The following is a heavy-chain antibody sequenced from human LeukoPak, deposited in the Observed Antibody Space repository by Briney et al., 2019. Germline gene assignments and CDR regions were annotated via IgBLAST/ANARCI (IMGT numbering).Heavy chain of an antibody. CDR3: ARRGGIVVVPAAMRGGDFDY. CDR2: IYYSGNT. Sequence: SETLSLTCTVSGDSISSSSYYWGWIRQPPGKGLEWIGGIYYSGNTYYNPSLKSRVTISGDTSKNQFSLELYSVTAADTAVYYCARRGGIVVVPAAMRGGDFDYWGQGTLVTVSS. J-gene: IGHJ4*02. V-gene: IGHV4-39*01. D-gene: IGHD2-2*01. CDR1: GDSISSSSYY.